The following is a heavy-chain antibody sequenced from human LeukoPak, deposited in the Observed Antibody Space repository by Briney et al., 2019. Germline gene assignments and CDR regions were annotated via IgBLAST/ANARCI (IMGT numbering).Heavy chain of an antibody. D-gene: IGHD6-6*01. CDR1: GFTFSNYW. Sequence: GGSLRLSCAASGFTFSNYWMHWVRQAPGKGLVWVSRIYNDGSSTSYADSVKGRFTISRDNAKSTLYLQMSSLRVEDTAVYYCTRDPRHFDSCGQGTLVTVSS. CDR3: TRDPRHFDS. V-gene: IGHV3-74*01. CDR2: IYNDGSST. J-gene: IGHJ5*01.